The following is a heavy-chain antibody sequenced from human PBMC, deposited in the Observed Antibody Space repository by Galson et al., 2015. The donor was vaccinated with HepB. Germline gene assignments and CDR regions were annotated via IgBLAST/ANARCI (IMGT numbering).Heavy chain of an antibody. V-gene: IGHV3-9*01. D-gene: IGHD1-1*01. CDR1: GFTFDDYA. J-gene: IGHJ3*02. CDR3: AKDRAYNWNDFASGYAFDI. CDR2: ISWNSGSI. Sequence: SLRLSCAASGFTFDDYAMHWVRQAPGKGLEWVSGISWNSGSIGYADSVKGRFTISRDNAKNSLYLQMNSLRAEDWALYYCAKDRAYNWNDFASGYAFDIWGQGTMVTVSS.